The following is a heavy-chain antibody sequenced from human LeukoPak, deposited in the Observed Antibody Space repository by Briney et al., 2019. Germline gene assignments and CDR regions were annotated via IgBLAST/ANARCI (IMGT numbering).Heavy chain of an antibody. D-gene: IGHD2-2*02. J-gene: IGHJ6*03. Sequence: PGGSLRLSCAASGFTFSSYSMNWVRQAPGKGLEWVSSISSSSSYIYYADSVKGRFTISRDNAKNSLYLQMNSLRAEDTAVYYCARRPAAIPRDYYYMDVWGKGTTVTVSS. CDR1: GFTFSSYS. CDR3: ARRPAAIPRDYYYMDV. V-gene: IGHV3-21*01. CDR2: ISSSSSYI.